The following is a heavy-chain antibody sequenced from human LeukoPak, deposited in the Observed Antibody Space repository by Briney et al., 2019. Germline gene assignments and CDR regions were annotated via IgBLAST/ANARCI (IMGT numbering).Heavy chain of an antibody. CDR1: GGSISSSSYY. CDR2: IYYSGST. D-gene: IGHD6-19*01. CDR3: ARGYSSGWKYYYYYYMDV. V-gene: IGHV4-39*07. Sequence: SETLSLTCTVSGGSISSSSYYWGWIRQPPGKGLEWIGSIYYSGSTNYNPSLKSRVTISVDTSKNQFSLKLSSVTAADTAVYYCARGYSSGWKYYYYYYMDVWGKGTTVTVSS. J-gene: IGHJ6*03.